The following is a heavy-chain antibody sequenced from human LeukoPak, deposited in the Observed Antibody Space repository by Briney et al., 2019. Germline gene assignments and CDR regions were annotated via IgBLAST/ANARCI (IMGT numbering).Heavy chain of an antibody. V-gene: IGHV3-7*01. D-gene: IGHD7-27*01. Sequence: GESLKISCAASGFTFSSYWMSWVRQAPGKGLEWVANIKQDGSEKYYVDSVKGRFTISRDNAKNSLYLQMNSLRAEDTAVYYCASTPGSYDYWGQGTLVTVSS. CDR3: ASTPGSYDY. CDR2: IKQDGSEK. J-gene: IGHJ4*02. CDR1: GFTFSSYW.